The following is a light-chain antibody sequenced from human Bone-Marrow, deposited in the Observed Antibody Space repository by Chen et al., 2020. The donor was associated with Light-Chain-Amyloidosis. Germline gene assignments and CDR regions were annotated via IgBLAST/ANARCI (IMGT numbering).Light chain of an antibody. CDR2: EVS. CDR1: SSDVGGYNR. CDR3: SSYRSSNTYV. J-gene: IGLJ1*01. Sequence: QSVLTQPPSVSGSPGQSVTISCTGTSSDVGGYNRVSWYQQPPGTAPNLMIYEVSNRPSGVPDRFSGSKSGNTASLTISGLQAEDESDYYCSSYRSSNTYVFGTGTKVTVL. V-gene: IGLV2-18*02.